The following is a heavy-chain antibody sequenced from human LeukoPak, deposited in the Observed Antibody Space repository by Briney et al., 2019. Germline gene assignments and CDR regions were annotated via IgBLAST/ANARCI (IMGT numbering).Heavy chain of an antibody. D-gene: IGHD3-22*01. J-gene: IGHJ4*02. CDR1: GGSISSSSYY. CDR3: ARVTAYDGSGYYKYYFDY. V-gene: IGHV4-39*01. CDR2: IYYSGIT. Sequence: PSETLSLXCTVSGGSISSSSYYWGWIRQPPGKGLEWIGSIYYSGITYYNPSLKSRVTISVDTSKNQFSLKLSSVTAADTAVYYCARVTAYDGSGYYKYYFDYWGQGTLVTVSS.